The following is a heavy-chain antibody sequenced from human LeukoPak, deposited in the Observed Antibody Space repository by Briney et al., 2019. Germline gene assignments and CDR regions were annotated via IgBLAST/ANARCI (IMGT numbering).Heavy chain of an antibody. D-gene: IGHD3-22*01. CDR3: AKARTSYYYDSSVDY. J-gene: IGHJ4*02. CDR2: ISAYNGNT. V-gene: IGHV1-18*01. CDR1: GYTFTSYG. Sequence: ASVKVSCKASGYTFTSYGISWVRQAPGQGLEWMGWISAYNGNTNYAQKLQGRVTMTTDTSTSTAYMELRSLRSDDTAVYYCAKARTSYYYDSSVDYWGQGTLVTVSS.